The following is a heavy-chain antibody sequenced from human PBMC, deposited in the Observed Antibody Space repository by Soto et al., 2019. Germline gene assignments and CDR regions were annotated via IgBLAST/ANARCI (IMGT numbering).Heavy chain of an antibody. V-gene: IGHV4-59*01. D-gene: IGHD4-17*01. Sequence: SETLSLTCTVSGGSISSYYWSWIRQPPGKGLEWIGYIYYSGSTNYNPSLKSRVNISVDTSKNQFSLKLSSVTASDTAVYYCATDYGGNGSTGFDYWGQGTLVTVSS. CDR3: ATDYGGNGSTGFDY. CDR2: IYYSGST. J-gene: IGHJ4*02. CDR1: GGSISSYY.